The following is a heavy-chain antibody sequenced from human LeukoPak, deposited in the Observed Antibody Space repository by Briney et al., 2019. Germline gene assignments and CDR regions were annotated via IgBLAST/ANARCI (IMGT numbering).Heavy chain of an antibody. CDR2: VYSNGNT. CDR1: GGSTTRYY. Sequence: SETLSLTCSVSGGSTTRYYWSWIRQPPGRGLEWIGFVYSNGNTNYNPSLKSRVTISVDASKNHFSLTLTSVTAADTAVYYCARHYDFWTGSYFDWGQGTLVTVSS. V-gene: IGHV4-59*08. J-gene: IGHJ4*02. D-gene: IGHD3-3*01. CDR3: ARHYDFWTGSYFD.